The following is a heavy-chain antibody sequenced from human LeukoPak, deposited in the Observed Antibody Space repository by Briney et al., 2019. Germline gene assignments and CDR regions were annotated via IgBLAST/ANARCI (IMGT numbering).Heavy chain of an antibody. V-gene: IGHV3-23*01. J-gene: IGHJ4*02. Sequence: GGSLRLSCAASGFTFSSYAMSWVRQAPGKGLEWVSAINVSGGGTYYADSVKGRFSISRDNAKNSLYLQMNSLRAEDTAVYYCARAGIGGYDFDYWGQGTLVTVSS. D-gene: IGHD5-12*01. CDR3: ARAGIGGYDFDY. CDR2: INVSGGGT. CDR1: GFTFSSYA.